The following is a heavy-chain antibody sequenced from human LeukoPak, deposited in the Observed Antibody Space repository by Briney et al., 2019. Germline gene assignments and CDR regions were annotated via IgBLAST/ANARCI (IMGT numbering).Heavy chain of an antibody. CDR1: GFTFSSYG. CDR3: AKDNRVDYYYYYMDV. CDR2: ISGSGGST. J-gene: IGHJ6*03. Sequence: QTGGSLRLSCAASGFTFSSYGMSWVRQAPGKGLEWVSAISGSGGSTYYADSAKGRFTISRDNSKNTLYLQMNSLRAEDTAVYYCAKDNRVDYYYYYMDVWGKGTTVTISS. V-gene: IGHV3-23*01. D-gene: IGHD2-15*01.